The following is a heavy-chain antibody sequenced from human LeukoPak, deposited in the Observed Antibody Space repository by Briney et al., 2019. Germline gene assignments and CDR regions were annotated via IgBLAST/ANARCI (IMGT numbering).Heavy chain of an antibody. V-gene: IGHV1-24*01. CDR1: GYSLTELC. CDR3: AAGRFGILCHFNY. CDR2: YDPDAGET. D-gene: IGHD3-10*01. J-gene: IGHJ4*02. Sequence: ASVKVSCNVSGYSLTELCVHWVRQAPGKGLEWMGGYDPDAGETIYAQKFQGRVTMTEDTSTDTAYMEVTSLRSDDTAVYYCAAGRFGILCHFNYWGQGTLVTASS.